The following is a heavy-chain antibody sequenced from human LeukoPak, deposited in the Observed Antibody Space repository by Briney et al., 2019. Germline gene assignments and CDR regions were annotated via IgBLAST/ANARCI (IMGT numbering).Heavy chain of an antibody. CDR3: ARQDDSSGYYYGAFDI. J-gene: IGHJ3*02. V-gene: IGHV4-39*01. Sequence: SETLSLTCTVSGGSISSSSYYWGWIRQPPGKGLEWIGSIYYSGSTYYNPSLKSRVTISVDTSKNQFSLKLSSVTAADPAVYYCARQDDSSGYYYGAFDIWGQGTKVTVSS. CDR2: IYYSGST. CDR1: GGSISSSSYY. D-gene: IGHD3-22*01.